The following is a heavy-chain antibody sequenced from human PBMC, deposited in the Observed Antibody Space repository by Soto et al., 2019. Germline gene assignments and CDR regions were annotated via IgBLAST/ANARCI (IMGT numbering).Heavy chain of an antibody. CDR3: AKSRGKLTSELGYSYGYAHDC. CDR2: XXYGGSNK. V-gene: IGHV3-30*02. D-gene: IGHD5-18*01. CDR1: XXXXXXXX. J-gene: IGHJ4*02. Sequence: GGSLRLSXXASXXXXXXXXXXXXXQAPGXGLEWVXXXXYGGSNKYHADSVKGRFTISRDNSQNTLYLQMNSLRPEDTAVYYCAKSRGKLTSELGYSYGYAHDCWGQGTLVTVSS.